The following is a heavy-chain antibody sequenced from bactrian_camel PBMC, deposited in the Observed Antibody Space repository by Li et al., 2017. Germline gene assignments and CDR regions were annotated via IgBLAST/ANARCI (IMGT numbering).Heavy chain of an antibody. CDR1: DYTHSSYC. Sequence: QLVESGGGSVQAGGSLRLSCAASDYTHSSYCMGWFRQAPGKEREGIATIDWYNEARYTDSVKGRFTISKDNAQNTVYLQMDSLEVEDTAMHYCAADFYNLQLARSYNYWGQGTQVTVSS. CDR3: AADFYNLQLARSYNY. V-gene: IGHV3-3*01. D-gene: IGHD7*01. J-gene: IGHJ4*01. CDR2: IDWYNEA.